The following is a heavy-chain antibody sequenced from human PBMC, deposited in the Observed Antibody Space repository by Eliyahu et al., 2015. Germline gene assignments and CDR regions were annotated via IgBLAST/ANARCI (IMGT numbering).Heavy chain of an antibody. D-gene: IGHD3-22*01. CDR3: TRGPPWPMIVVVADY. V-gene: IGHV3-49*03. J-gene: IGHJ4*02. CDR1: GFTPGDYS. Sequence: VEPGRSLTPPCTAPGFTPGDYSMTWFRQAPGKGLEWVGFIRNKAHGGTTEYAASVKGRFTISRDDSKRTVFLQMSSLEIEDTAVYYCTRGPPWPMIVVVADYWGQGTLVTVSS. CDR2: IRNKAHGGTT.